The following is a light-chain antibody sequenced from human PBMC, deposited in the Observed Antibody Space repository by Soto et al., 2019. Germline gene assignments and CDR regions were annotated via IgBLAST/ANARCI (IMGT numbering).Light chain of an antibody. CDR1: IYNIASHA. Sequence: QAVVTQPPSASGTPGQRVTISCSGSIYNIASHAVNWYQQLPGTAPKLLICSNNERPSGVPDRFSGSKSGTSASLALSGLQSEDEADYYCAVWDDSLNGVLFGGVTKVTVL. J-gene: IGLJ3*02. CDR3: AVWDDSLNGVL. CDR2: SNN. V-gene: IGLV1-44*01.